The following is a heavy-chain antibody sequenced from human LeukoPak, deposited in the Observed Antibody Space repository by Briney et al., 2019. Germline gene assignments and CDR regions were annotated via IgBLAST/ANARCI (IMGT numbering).Heavy chain of an antibody. V-gene: IGHV5-51*01. D-gene: IGHD6-13*01. CDR3: ATKKPVAYSSSWYTPGGFDY. CDR2: IYPGDSDT. J-gene: IGHJ4*02. Sequence: GESLKISCKGSGYSFTSYWIGWVRQMPGKGLEWMGIIYPGDSDTRYSPSFQGQVTISADKSISTAYLQWSSLKASDTAMYYWATKKPVAYSSSWYTPGGFDYWGQGTLVTAS. CDR1: GYSFTSYW.